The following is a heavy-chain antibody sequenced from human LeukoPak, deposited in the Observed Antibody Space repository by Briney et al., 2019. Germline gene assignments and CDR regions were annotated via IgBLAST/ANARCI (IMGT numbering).Heavy chain of an antibody. J-gene: IGHJ4*02. V-gene: IGHV1-46*01. CDR1: GYSFTSNY. CDR3: ARDQEAFDY. CDR2: IYPRDGST. Sequence: ASVKVSCKASGYSFTSNYIHWVRQATGQGLEWMGMIYPRDGSTSYAQKFQGRVTVTRDTSTSTVHMELSGLRSEDTAVYYCARDQEAFDYWGQGTLVTVSS.